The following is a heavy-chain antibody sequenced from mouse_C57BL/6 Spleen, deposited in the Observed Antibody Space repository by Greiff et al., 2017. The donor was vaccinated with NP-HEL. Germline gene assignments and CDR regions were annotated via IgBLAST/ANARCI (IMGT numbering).Heavy chain of an antibody. J-gene: IGHJ4*01. D-gene: IGHD1-1*01. V-gene: IGHV5-16*01. CDR1: GFTFSDYY. CDR2: INYDGSST. Sequence: EVQLVESEGGLVQPGSSMKLSCTASGFTFSDYYMAWVRQVPEKGLEWVANINYDGSSTYYLDSLKSRFIISRDNAKNILYLQMSSLKSEDTATYYCARVPYYGSSPYAMDYWGQGTSVTVSS. CDR3: ARVPYYGSSPYAMDY.